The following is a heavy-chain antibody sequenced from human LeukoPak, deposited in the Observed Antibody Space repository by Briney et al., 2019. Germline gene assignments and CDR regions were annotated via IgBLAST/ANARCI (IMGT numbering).Heavy chain of an antibody. D-gene: IGHD3-22*01. CDR1: GFTFSRYW. CDR2: IKSDGST. J-gene: IGHJ1*01. Sequence: PGGSLRLSCAASGFTFSRYWMHWVRQAPGKGLVWVSRIKSDGSTNYADSVRGRLTISRDNAKNTVSLQMNSLRAEDTGVYYCARAPAEIGGYYPEYFRHWGQGTLVTVSS. CDR3: ARAPAEIGGYYPEYFRH. V-gene: IGHV3-74*01.